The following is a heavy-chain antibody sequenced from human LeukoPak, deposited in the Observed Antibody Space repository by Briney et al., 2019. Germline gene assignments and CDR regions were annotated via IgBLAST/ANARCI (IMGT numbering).Heavy chain of an antibody. CDR3: ARTGNIVVVPDAIPFDY. J-gene: IGHJ4*02. D-gene: IGHD2-2*01. CDR1: GYIFTNYY. CDR2: INPSGGST. V-gene: IGHV1-46*01. Sequence: GASVKVSCKASGYIFTNYYIHWVRQAPGQGLEWMGIINPSGGSTSYAQTFQGRVTMTRDMSTSTVYMELSSLRSEDTAVYYCARTGNIVVVPDAIPFDYWGQGTLVTVSS.